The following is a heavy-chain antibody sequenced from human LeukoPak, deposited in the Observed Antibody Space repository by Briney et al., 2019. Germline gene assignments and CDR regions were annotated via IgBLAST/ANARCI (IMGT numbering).Heavy chain of an antibody. Sequence: ASVKVSCKASGYTFTGYYMHWVRQAPGQGLEWMGRINPNSGNTGYTQKFQGRVTMTRNTSISTAYMELSSLRSEDTAVYYCARGLEGEFDPWGQGTLVTVSS. J-gene: IGHJ5*02. CDR2: INPNSGNT. D-gene: IGHD1-26*01. CDR1: GYTFTGYY. CDR3: ARGLEGEFDP. V-gene: IGHV1-8*02.